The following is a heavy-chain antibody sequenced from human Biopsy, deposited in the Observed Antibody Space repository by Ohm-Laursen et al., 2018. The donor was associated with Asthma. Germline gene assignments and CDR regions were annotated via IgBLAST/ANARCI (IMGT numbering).Heavy chain of an antibody. Sequence: RLSCAASGFTFSRYAIHWVRQGPGKGLEWVALVSSDGHNKYYEDSVKGRFTISRDNSRNRLYLQINRLTVEDSAVYFCARQSGQDYGDSSGFDIWGQGTKVAVSS. D-gene: IGHD3-22*01. CDR2: VSSDGHNK. CDR3: ARQSGQDYGDSSGFDI. V-gene: IGHV3-30*03. CDR1: GFTFSRYA. J-gene: IGHJ3*02.